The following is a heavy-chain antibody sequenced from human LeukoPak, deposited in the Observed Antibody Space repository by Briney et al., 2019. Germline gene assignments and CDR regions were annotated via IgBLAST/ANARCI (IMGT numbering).Heavy chain of an antibody. J-gene: IGHJ4*02. CDR1: GYTFATYG. CDR3: AKFAGDRMDY. Sequence: ASVKVSCQASGYTFATYGVCWGRQAPGHGLEWMGWISANTGKTDYAQKFQGRVAMTTDTSTSTAYMELRSLRPNDTAVYFCAKFAGDRMDYWGQGTLVTVSS. CDR2: ISANTGKT. V-gene: IGHV1-18*01. D-gene: IGHD3-10*01.